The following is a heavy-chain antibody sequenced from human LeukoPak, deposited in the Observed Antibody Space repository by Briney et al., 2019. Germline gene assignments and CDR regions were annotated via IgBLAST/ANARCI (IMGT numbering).Heavy chain of an antibody. J-gene: IGHJ6*03. Sequence: GESLTISCRGSGYSFTTYWIGWVRQMPGKGLEWMGIIYPGDSDTKYSPSFQGQVIISADKSISTAYLQWSSLKASDTAMYYCARHPIFGDYYYMDVWGKGTTVTVSS. D-gene: IGHD3-3*01. CDR1: GYSFTTYW. V-gene: IGHV5-51*01. CDR3: ARHPIFGDYYYMDV. CDR2: IYPGDSDT.